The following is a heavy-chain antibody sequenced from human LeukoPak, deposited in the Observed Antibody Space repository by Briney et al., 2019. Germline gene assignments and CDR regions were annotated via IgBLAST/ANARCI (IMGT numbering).Heavy chain of an antibody. J-gene: IGHJ4*02. CDR2: VSGSGGST. D-gene: IGHD3-22*01. V-gene: IGHV3-23*01. CDR1: GFTFGSYA. CDR3: AKLSGLLPYYYDSSGSDY. Sequence: GGSLRLSCAASGFTFGSYAMSWVRQAPGKGLEWVSAVSGSGGSTYYADSVKGRFTISRDNSKNTLYLQMNSLRAEDTAVYYCAKLSGLLPYYYDSSGSDYWGQGTLVTVSS.